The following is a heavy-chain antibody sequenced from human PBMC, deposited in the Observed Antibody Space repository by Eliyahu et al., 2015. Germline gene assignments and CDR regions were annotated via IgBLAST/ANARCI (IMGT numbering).Heavy chain of an antibody. CDR3: AKTRDRYYYYGMDV. CDR1: GFTXXSYG. J-gene: IGHJ6*02. D-gene: IGHD3-16*02. CDR2: ISYDGSNK. V-gene: IGHV3-30*18. Sequence: QVQLVESGGGVVQPGXSLRLSCAAXGFTXXSYGMPWVRQAXGKGLEWVAXISYDGSNKYYADSVKGRFTISRDNPKNTLYLQMNSLRAEDTAVYYCAKTRDRYYYYGMDVWGQGTTVTVSS.